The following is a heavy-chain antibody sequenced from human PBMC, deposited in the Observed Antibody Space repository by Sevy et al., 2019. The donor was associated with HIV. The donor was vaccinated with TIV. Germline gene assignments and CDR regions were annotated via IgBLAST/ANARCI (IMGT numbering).Heavy chain of an antibody. V-gene: IGHV3-48*03. Sequence: GGSLRLSCKASGFIFSNYEMSWVRQAPGKGLEWVSYISPSGHAIYYADSVKGRFTVSRDNAKNSLYLQMNSLRGDDTALYYCARDIDSSGYSYAFDLWGQWTMVTVSS. CDR1: GFIFSNYE. CDR3: ARDIDSSGYSYAFDL. D-gene: IGHD3-22*01. CDR2: ISPSGHAI. J-gene: IGHJ3*01.